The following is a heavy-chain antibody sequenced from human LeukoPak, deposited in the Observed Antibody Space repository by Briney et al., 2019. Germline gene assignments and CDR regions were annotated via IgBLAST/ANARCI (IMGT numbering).Heavy chain of an antibody. Sequence: ASVKVSCKASGHTFTSYGISWVRQAPGQGLEWMGWISAYNGNTNYAQKLQGRVTMTTDTSTSTAYMELRSLRSDDTAVYYCARETSLYYYDSSGYSPLDYWGQGTLVTVSS. CDR3: ARETSLYYYDSSGYSPLDY. D-gene: IGHD3-22*01. V-gene: IGHV1-18*01. J-gene: IGHJ4*02. CDR2: ISAYNGNT. CDR1: GHTFTSYG.